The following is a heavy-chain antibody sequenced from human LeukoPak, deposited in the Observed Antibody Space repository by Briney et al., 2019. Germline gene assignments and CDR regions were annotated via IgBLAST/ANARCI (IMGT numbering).Heavy chain of an antibody. V-gene: IGHV3-66*01. CDR1: GFTVSSNY. Sequence: GGSLRLSCAASGFTVSSNYMSWVRQAPGKGLEWVSVIYSRGSTYYADSVKGRFTISRDNSKNTLYLQMNSLRAEDTAVYYCAREGGDLLGETAPRDYYYYGMDVWGQGTTVTVSS. CDR2: IYSRGST. D-gene: IGHD3-16*01. J-gene: IGHJ6*02. CDR3: AREGGDLLGETAPRDYYYYGMDV.